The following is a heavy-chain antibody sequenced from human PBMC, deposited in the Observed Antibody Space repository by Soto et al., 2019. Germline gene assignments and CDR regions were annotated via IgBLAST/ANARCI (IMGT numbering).Heavy chain of an antibody. Sequence: QVQLRASGSGLVKPLETLSLTCGVSGGSLSGATYSWNWIRQPPGKGLEWIGYIFPSGTTYYNPSLKSRVTISIDASKNQFSLSLRSFTAADAAVYYCARSREFDYWSQGTLVSVSS. J-gene: IGHJ4*02. CDR1: GGSLSGATYS. CDR3: ARSREFDY. CDR2: IFPSGTT. V-gene: IGHV4-30-2*01.